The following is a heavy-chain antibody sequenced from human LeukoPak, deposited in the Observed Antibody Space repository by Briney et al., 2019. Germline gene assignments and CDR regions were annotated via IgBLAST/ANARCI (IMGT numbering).Heavy chain of an antibody. V-gene: IGHV3-7*01. D-gene: IGHD1-26*01. J-gene: IGHJ4*02. CDR1: GFTFSSYW. CDR2: IRDDGGEI. Sequence: GGSLRLSCEASGFTFSSYWMSWVRQAPGKGLEWVANIRDDGGEIYYVDSVKGRFTISRDNAKSSLFLQMNSLGAEDAAVYYCARDKPRGSYYGSIFDSWGQGTLVTVSS. CDR3: ARDKPRGSYYGSIFDS.